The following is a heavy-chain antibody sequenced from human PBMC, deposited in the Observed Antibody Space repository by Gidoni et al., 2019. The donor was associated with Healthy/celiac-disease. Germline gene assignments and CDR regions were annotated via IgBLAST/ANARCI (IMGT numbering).Heavy chain of an antibody. V-gene: IGHV1-24*01. Sequence: QVQLVQSGAEVKKPGASVKVACKVSGYPLTELSMHWVRQAPGKGLEWMGGFDPEDGETIYAQKFQGRVTMTEDTSTDTAYMELSSLRSEDTAVYYCALRYFDFVGFDPWGQGTLVTVSS. D-gene: IGHD3-9*01. CDR3: ALRYFDFVGFDP. J-gene: IGHJ5*02. CDR1: GYPLTELS. CDR2: FDPEDGET.